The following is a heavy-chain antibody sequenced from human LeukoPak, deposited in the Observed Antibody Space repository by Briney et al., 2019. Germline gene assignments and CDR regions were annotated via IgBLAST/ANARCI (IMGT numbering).Heavy chain of an antibody. J-gene: IGHJ4*02. CDR1: GYTFTSYA. D-gene: IGHD5-18*01. CDR3: AREAGYSYGYGSLEGPFDY. CDR2: INAGNGNT. V-gene: IGHV1-3*01. Sequence: ASVKVSCKASGYTFTSYAMHWVRQAPGQRLEWMGWINAGNGNTKYSQKFQGRVTITRDTSASTAYMELSGLRSEDTAVYYCAREAGYSYGYGSLEGPFDYWGQGTLVTVSS.